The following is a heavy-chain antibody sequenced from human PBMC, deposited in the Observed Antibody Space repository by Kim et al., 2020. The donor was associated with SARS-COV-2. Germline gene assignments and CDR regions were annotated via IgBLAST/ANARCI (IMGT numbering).Heavy chain of an antibody. CDR1: GFTFSSYG. V-gene: IGHV3-30*18. CDR3: EKDKVPKYYDFWSGYDA. CDR2: ISYDGSNK. J-gene: IGHJ3*01. Sequence: GGSLRLSCAASGFTFSSYGMHWVRQAPGKGLEWVAVISYDGSNKYYADSVKGRFTISRDNSKNTLYLQMNSLRAEDTAVYYCEKDKVPKYYDFWSGYDA. D-gene: IGHD3-3*01.